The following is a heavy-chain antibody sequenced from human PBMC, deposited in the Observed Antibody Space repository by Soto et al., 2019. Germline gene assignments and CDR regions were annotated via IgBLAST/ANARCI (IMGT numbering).Heavy chain of an antibody. J-gene: IGHJ4*02. CDR1: GFTFANHW. Sequence: PGGSLRLSCAVSGFTFANHWMHWVRQAPGKGLEWVSRMNSGGSTTDYADSVKGRFTVSRDNAKNTLYLQMNGLRAEDTAVYYCEPAEVDYGGPGTLVTV. CDR2: MNSGGSTT. CDR3: EPAEVDY. V-gene: IGHV3-74*01.